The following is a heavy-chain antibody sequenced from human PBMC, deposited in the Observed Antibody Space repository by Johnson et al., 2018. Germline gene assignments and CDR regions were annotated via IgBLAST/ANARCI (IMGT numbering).Heavy chain of an antibody. Sequence: QVQLQESGPGLVKPSETLSLTCTVSGGSISRYYWSWIRQPPGKGLEWIGYIYYSGSTNYNPSLKSRVTISVDTSKNQFSLKLSPVTAADTAVYYWARTNYDILTGYPGYYYYMDVWGKGTTVTVSS. D-gene: IGHD3-9*01. V-gene: IGHV4-59*01. CDR2: IYYSGST. CDR3: ARTNYDILTGYPGYYYYMDV. CDR1: GGSISRYY. J-gene: IGHJ6*03.